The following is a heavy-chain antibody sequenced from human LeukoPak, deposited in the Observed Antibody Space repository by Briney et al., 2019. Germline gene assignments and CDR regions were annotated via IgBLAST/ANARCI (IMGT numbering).Heavy chain of an antibody. D-gene: IGHD3-22*01. CDR2: ISAYNGNT. J-gene: IGHJ4*02. CDR3: ASSKNYYDSSGLDY. CDR1: GYTFTSYG. Sequence: ASVKVSCKASGYTFTSYGIGWVRQAPGQGLEWMGWISAYNGNTKYTQKFQGRVTLTTDTSTATAYMDLRSLRSDDTAIYYCASSKNYYDSSGLDYWGQGTLVTVSS. V-gene: IGHV1-18*01.